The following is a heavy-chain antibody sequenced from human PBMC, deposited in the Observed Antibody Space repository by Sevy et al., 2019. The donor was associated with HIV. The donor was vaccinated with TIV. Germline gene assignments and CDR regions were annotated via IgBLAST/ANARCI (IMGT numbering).Heavy chain of an antibody. D-gene: IGHD2-15*01. V-gene: IGHV1-69*13. CDR3: ARVGVGEGDYYYGMDV. CDR1: GGTFSSYA. J-gene: IGHJ6*02. CDR2: IIPIFGTA. Sequence: ASVKVSCKASGGTFSSYAISWVRQAPGQGREWMGGIIPIFGTANYAQKLQGRVTITADESTSKAYMELSSLRSEDTAVYYCARVGVGEGDYYYGMDVWGQGTTVTVSS.